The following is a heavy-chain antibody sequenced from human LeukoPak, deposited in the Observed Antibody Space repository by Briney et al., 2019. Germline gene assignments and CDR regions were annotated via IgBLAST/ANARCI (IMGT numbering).Heavy chain of an antibody. CDR1: GFTFSSYG. CDR3: AKAPLLLWFGERTFDY. D-gene: IGHD3-10*01. J-gene: IGHJ4*02. CDR2: ISGSGGST. V-gene: IGHV3-23*01. Sequence: PGRSLRLSCAASGFTFSSYGMHWVRQAPGKGLEWVSAISGSGGSTYYADSVKGRFTISRDNSKNTLYLQMNSLRAEDTAVYYCAKAPLLLWFGERTFDYWGQGTLVTVSS.